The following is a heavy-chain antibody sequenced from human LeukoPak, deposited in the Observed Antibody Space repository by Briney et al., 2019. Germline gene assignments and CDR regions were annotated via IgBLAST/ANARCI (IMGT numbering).Heavy chain of an antibody. J-gene: IGHJ6*03. V-gene: IGHV4-34*01. Sequence: SETLSLTCAVYGGSFSGYYWSWIRQPPGKGLEWIGEINHSGSTNYNPSLKSRVTISVDTSKNQFSLKLCSVTAADTAVYYCARGRHMDVWGKGTTVTVSS. CDR2: INHSGST. CDR1: GGSFSGYY. CDR3: ARGRHMDV.